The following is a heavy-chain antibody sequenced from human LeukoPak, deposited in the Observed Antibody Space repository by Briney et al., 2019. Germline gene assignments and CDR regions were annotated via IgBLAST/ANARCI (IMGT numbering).Heavy chain of an antibody. J-gene: IGHJ4*02. Sequence: GGSLRLSCAASGFTFSSYGMHWVRQAPGKGLEWVAVISYDGSNKYYADSVKGRFTISRDNSKNTLYLQMNSLRAEDTAVYYCAKDRYYYDSSGYPDYWGQGTLVTVSS. D-gene: IGHD3-22*01. CDR3: AKDRYYYDSSGYPDY. CDR2: ISYDGSNK. CDR1: GFTFSSYG. V-gene: IGHV3-30*18.